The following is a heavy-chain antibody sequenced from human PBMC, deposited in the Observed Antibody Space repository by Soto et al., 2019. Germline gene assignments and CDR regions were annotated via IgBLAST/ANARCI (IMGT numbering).Heavy chain of an antibody. CDR2: IYYSGST. Sequence: ASETLSLTCTVSGGSVSSGSYYWSWIRQPPGKGLEWIGYIYYSGSTNYNPSLKSRVTISVDTSKNQFSLKLSSVTAADTAVYYCARSTERLRWDKRYFDYWGRGTLVTVSS. D-gene: IGHD4-17*01. J-gene: IGHJ4*02. CDR3: ARSTERLRWDKRYFDY. V-gene: IGHV4-61*01. CDR1: GGSVSSGSYY.